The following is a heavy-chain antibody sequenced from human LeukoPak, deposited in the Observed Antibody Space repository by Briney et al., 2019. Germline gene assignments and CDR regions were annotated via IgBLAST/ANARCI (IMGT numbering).Heavy chain of an antibody. D-gene: IGHD5-12*01. CDR2: IYRSGST. V-gene: IGHV4-39*01. Sequence: PSETLSLTCTVSGGSISNSNYYWGWIRQPPGKGLEWIGSIYRSGSTYYNPSLESRVTISVDTSKNQFSLILSPVTAADTAVYYCARKGAYSGIDFWGQGTLVTVSS. CDR1: GGSISNSNYY. J-gene: IGHJ4*02. CDR3: ARKGAYSGIDF.